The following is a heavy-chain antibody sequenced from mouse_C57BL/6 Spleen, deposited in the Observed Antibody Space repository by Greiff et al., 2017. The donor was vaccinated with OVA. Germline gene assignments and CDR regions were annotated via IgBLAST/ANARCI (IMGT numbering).Heavy chain of an antibody. CDR1: GFTFTAYY. J-gene: IGHJ3*01. Sequence: EVMLVESGGGLVQPGGSLSLSCAASGFTFTAYYMSWVRQPPGKALEWLGFIRNKANGYTTEYSASVKGRFTISRDNSQSILYLQLSALRAEDSATYYCARYSGVPSWFAYWGQGTLVTVSA. CDR2: IRNKANGYTT. V-gene: IGHV7-3*01. CDR3: ARYSGVPSWFAY. D-gene: IGHD3-1*01.